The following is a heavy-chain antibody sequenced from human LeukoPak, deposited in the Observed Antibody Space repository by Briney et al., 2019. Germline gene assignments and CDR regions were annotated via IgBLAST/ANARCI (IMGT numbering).Heavy chain of an antibody. J-gene: IGHJ4*02. CDR3: AKSNGYTNSWYDY. D-gene: IGHD6-13*01. V-gene: IGHV3-23*01. CDR1: GFTFSNYA. Sequence: PGGSLRLSCAASGFTFSNYAMSWVRQAPGKGLEWVSGISASGGSTYYAHSVNGRFTIPRDNSKNTVSLQMDSLRAEDTALYYCAKSNGYTNSWYDYWGQGTLVTVSS. CDR2: ISASGGST.